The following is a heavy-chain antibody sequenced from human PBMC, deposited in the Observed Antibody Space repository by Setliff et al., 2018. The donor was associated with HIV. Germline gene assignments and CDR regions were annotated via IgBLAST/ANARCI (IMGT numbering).Heavy chain of an antibody. Sequence: SVKVSCKTSGGTLSNYVITWVRQAPGQGLEWMGMIIPMYNIPAYAQRFQGRVSFTADESTSTAYMELSSLSSEDTAVYYCARDQTGVAAAAFGGGSAWSDEGFDIWGQGTMVTVSS. CDR2: IIPMYNIP. J-gene: IGHJ3*02. CDR1: GGTLSNYV. CDR3: ARDQTGVAAAAFGGGSAWSDEGFDI. D-gene: IGHD6-13*01. V-gene: IGHV1-69*13.